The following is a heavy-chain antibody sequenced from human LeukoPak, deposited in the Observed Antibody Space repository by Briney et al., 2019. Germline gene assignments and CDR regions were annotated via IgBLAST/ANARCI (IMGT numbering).Heavy chain of an antibody. V-gene: IGHV4-39*01. CDR3: ARHRGFGGVIVPRFDY. D-gene: IGHD3-16*02. Sequence: SETLSLTCTVSGGSISTSSYYWGWIRQPPGKGLEWIATIYYSGSTYYNPSLKSRVTISMDTSKNQFSLKLSSMTAADTAVYYCARHRGFGGVIVPRFDYWGQGTLVTVSS. CDR1: GGSISTSSYY. J-gene: IGHJ4*02. CDR2: IYYSGST.